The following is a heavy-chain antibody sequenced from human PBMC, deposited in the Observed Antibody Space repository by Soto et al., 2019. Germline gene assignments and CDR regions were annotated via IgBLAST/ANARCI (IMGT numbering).Heavy chain of an antibody. CDR2: IYSRGGT. J-gene: IGHJ6*02. CDR1: GGPISSGDYS. CDR3: ARVVVVPAATGGNYYYYGMDV. Sequence: SETLSLACTVSGGPISSGDYSGCWIRQPPGKGLEWTGFIYSRGGTYYNPSLKSRVTISVDTSKNQFSLKLSSVTAADTAVYYCARVVVVPAATGGNYYYYGMDVWGQGTTVTVSS. V-gene: IGHV4-30-4*01. D-gene: IGHD2-2*01.